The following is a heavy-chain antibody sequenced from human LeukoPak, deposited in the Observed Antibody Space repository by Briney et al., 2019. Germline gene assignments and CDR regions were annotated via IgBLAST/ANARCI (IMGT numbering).Heavy chain of an antibody. V-gene: IGHV1-46*01. CDR2: INPTGDST. CDR3: AREEAFDI. CDR1: GYTFTSYY. Sequence: ASVKVSCKASGYTFTSYYMHWVRQAPGQGLEWMGLINPTGDSTGYAQKFQGRVTMTRNTSISTAYMELSSLRSEDTAVYYCAREEAFDIWGQGTMVTVSS. J-gene: IGHJ3*02.